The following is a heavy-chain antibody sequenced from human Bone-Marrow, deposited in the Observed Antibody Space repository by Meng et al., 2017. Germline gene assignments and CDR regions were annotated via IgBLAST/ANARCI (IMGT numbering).Heavy chain of an antibody. CDR2: IWYDGTNK. CDR1: GFTFSDNG. J-gene: IGHJ4*02. D-gene: IGHD3-10*01. V-gene: IGHV3-33*01. Sequence: GESLKISCAASGFTFSDNGMHWVRQAPGKGLEWVALIWYDGTNKYYGDSVKGRFTISRDNSKNTLYLHMNRLRDEDTAVYYCARAHVLLWFGELLDGGGGYYFDYWGQGTLVTVSS. CDR3: ARAHVLLWFGELLDGGGGYYFDY.